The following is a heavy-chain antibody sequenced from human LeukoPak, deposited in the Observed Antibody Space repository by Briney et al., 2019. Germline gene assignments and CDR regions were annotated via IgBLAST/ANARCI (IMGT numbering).Heavy chain of an antibody. D-gene: IGHD1-26*01. CDR2: VSAYNGNT. Sequence: GASVKVSCKASGYTFTSYGISWVRQAPGQGLEWMGWVSAYNGNTNYAQKLQGRVTMTTDTSTSTAYVELRSLRSDDTAVYYCARVWIVGATAEFDYWGQGTLVSVSS. J-gene: IGHJ4*02. V-gene: IGHV1-18*01. CDR1: GYTFTSYG. CDR3: ARVWIVGATAEFDY.